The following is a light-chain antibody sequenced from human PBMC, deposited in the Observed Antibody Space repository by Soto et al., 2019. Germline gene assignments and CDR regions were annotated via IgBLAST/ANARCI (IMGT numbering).Light chain of an antibody. CDR2: KAS. Sequence: DIQMTQSPSSLSASVGDRVTITCRASQSINKWMAWYQLKPGKAPQLLIYKASSLESGVPAGFSGSGSETEFTLTISGLQSEDSGVYYCLQHYSWPWTFGQGTKV. V-gene: IGKV1-5*03. J-gene: IGKJ1*01. CDR3: LQHYSWPWT. CDR1: QSINKW.